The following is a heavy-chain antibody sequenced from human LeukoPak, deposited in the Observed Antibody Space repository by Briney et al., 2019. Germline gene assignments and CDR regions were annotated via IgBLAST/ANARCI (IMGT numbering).Heavy chain of an antibody. CDR3: ARHPLRFGMDV. Sequence: PSETLSLTCTVSGDSISTTSYYWDWIRQPPGKGLEWIGSIHHSGSTYYNPSLKSRVTISVDTSKSQFSLRLSSVTAADTGVYYCARHPLRFGMDVWGQGTTVTVSS. V-gene: IGHV4-39*01. CDR2: IHHSGST. J-gene: IGHJ6*02. D-gene: IGHD3-3*01. CDR1: GDSISTTSYY.